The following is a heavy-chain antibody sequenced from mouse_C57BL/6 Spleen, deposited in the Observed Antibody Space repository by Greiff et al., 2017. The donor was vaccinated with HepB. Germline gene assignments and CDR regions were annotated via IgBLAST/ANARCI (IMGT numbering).Heavy chain of an antibody. V-gene: IGHV2-5*01. Sequence: VHLVESGPGLVQPSQSLSITCTVSGFSLTSYGVHWVRQSPGKGLEWLGVIWRGGSTDYNAAFMSRLSITKDNSKSQVFFKMNSLQADDTAIYYCAKKTYYYGSSYYAMDYWGQGTSVTVSS. D-gene: IGHD1-1*01. J-gene: IGHJ4*01. CDR1: GFSLTSYG. CDR2: IWRGGST. CDR3: AKKTYYYGSSYYAMDY.